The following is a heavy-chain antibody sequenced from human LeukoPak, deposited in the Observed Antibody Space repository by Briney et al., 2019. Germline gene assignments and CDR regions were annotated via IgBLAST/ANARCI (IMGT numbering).Heavy chain of an antibody. CDR2: INHSGST. Sequence: SETLSLTCTVSGGSISSYYWSWIRQPPGKGLEWIGEINHSGSTNYNPSLKSRVTISVDTSKNQFSLKLSSVTAADTAVYYCARPPPYLTGYYSSWFDPWGQGTLVTVSS. CDR3: ARPPPYLTGYYSSWFDP. CDR1: GGSISSYY. V-gene: IGHV4-34*01. D-gene: IGHD3-9*01. J-gene: IGHJ5*02.